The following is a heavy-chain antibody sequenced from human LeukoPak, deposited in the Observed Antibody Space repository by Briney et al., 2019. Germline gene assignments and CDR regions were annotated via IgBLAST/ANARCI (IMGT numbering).Heavy chain of an antibody. CDR3: ARGIYDSSGYYYYYYYMDV. CDR1: GYTFTSYG. CDR2: ISAYNGNT. V-gene: IGHV1-18*01. Sequence: GASVKVSCKASGYTFTSYGISWVRQAPGQGLEWMGWISAYNGNTNYAQKLQGRVTMTTDTSTSTAYMELRSLRSDDTAVYYCARGIYDSSGYYYYYYYMDVWGKGTTVTISS. J-gene: IGHJ6*03. D-gene: IGHD3-22*01.